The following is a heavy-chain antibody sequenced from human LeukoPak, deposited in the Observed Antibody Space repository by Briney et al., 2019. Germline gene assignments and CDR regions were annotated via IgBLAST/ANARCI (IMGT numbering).Heavy chain of an antibody. Sequence: ASVKVSCKASGYTFTSYGISWVRQAPGQGLEWMGWISAYNGNTNYAQKLQGRVTMTTDTSTSTAYMELRSLRSEDTAVYYCARDLVRGVITPSFDYWGQGTLVTVSS. D-gene: IGHD3-10*01. CDR3: ARDLVRGVITPSFDY. V-gene: IGHV1-18*01. CDR1: GYTFTSYG. CDR2: ISAYNGNT. J-gene: IGHJ4*02.